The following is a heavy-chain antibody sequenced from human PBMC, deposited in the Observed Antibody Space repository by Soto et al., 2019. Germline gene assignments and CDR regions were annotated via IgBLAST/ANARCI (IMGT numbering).Heavy chain of an antibody. CDR3: AGWGSGLDSSGYYLD. CDR1: GFTFSSYS. V-gene: IGHV3-48*02. D-gene: IGHD3-22*01. J-gene: IGHJ4*02. CDR2: ISSSSSTI. Sequence: GGSLRLSCAASGFTFSSYSMNWVRQAPGKGLEWVSYISSSSSTIYYADSVKGRFTISRDNAKNSLYLQMNSLRDEDTAVYYCAGWGSGLDSSGYYLDWGQGTLVTVSS.